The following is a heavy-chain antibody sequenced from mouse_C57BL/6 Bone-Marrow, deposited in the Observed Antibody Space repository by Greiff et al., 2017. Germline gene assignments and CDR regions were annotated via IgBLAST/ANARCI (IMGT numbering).Heavy chain of an antibody. Sequence: VQLQQSGAELVKPGASVKISCKASGYAFSSYWMNWVKQRPGKGLEWIGQIYPGDGDTNYNGKFKGKATLTADKSSSTAYMQLSSLTSEDSAVYFCARLYYGNYPYAMDYWGQGTSVTVSS. J-gene: IGHJ4*01. CDR1: GYAFSSYW. V-gene: IGHV1-80*01. CDR2: IYPGDGDT. CDR3: ARLYYGNYPYAMDY. D-gene: IGHD2-1*01.